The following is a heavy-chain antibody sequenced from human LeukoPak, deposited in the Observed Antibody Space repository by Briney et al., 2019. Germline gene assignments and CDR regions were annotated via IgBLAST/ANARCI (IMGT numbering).Heavy chain of an antibody. CDR2: IYSGGST. Sequence: GGSLRLSCAASGFAFSSYAMSWVRQAPGKGLEWVSVIYSGGSTYYADSVKGRFTISRDNSKNTLYLQMNSLRAEDTAVYYCARVVPHDYGDYFDYWGQGTLVTVSS. J-gene: IGHJ4*02. D-gene: IGHD4-17*01. CDR1: GFAFSSYA. V-gene: IGHV3-53*01. CDR3: ARVVPHDYGDYFDY.